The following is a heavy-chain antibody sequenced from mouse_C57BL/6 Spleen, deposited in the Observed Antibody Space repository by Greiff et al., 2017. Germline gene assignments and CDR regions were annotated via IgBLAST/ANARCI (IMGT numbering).Heavy chain of an antibody. V-gene: IGHV1-26*01. CDR3: ARDWDGAMDY. CDR1: GYTFTDYY. D-gene: IGHD4-1*01. Sequence: VQLKQSGPELVKPGASVKISCKASGYTFTDYYINWVKQSHGKSLEWIGDINPKNGGTSYNQKFKGKATLTVDKSSSTAYMELRSLTSEDSAVYYCARDWDGAMDYWGQGTSVTVSS. CDR2: INPKNGGT. J-gene: IGHJ4*01.